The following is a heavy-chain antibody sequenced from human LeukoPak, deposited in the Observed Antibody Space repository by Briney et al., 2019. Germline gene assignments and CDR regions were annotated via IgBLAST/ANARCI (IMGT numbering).Heavy chain of an antibody. CDR1: GFTFSSYA. J-gene: IGHJ5*02. CDR2: ISRSGGST. CDR3: AKDGRVVVVAATLSYGWFDP. Sequence: GGSLRLSCAASGFTFSSYAMSWVRQAPGKGLEWVSAISRSGGSTYYADSVKGRFTISRDNSKNTLYLQVNSLRAEDTAVYYCAKDGRVVVVAATLSYGWFDPWGQGTLVTVSS. V-gene: IGHV3-23*01. D-gene: IGHD2-15*01.